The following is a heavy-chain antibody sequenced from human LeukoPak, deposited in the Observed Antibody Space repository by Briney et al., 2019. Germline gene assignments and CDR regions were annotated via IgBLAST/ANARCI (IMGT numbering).Heavy chain of an antibody. CDR2: IQNDESRT. V-gene: IGHV3-30*02. CDR1: GFAFSAYG. D-gene: IGHD3/OR15-3a*01. Sequence: GGSLRLSCAASGFAFSAYGMHWVRQAPGKGLEWVAYIQNDESRTHYTDSVKGRFTISRDISKNTVYLQMDSLRAEDTAVYYCAKGGQYDFWSGCYNWGQGTLDIVSS. CDR3: AKGGQYDFWSGCYN. J-gene: IGHJ4*02.